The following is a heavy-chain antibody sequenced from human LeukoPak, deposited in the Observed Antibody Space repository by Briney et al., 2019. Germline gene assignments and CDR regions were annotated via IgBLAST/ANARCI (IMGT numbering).Heavy chain of an antibody. Sequence: GGSLRLSCAASGFTFSSYAMSWVRQAPGKGLEWVSAISGSGGSTYYADSVKGRFTISRDNSKNTLYLQMNSLRAEDTAVYYCAKDGTPYCSGDCYLDHWGQGTLVTVSS. J-gene: IGHJ4*02. V-gene: IGHV3-23*01. CDR1: GFTFSSYA. CDR3: AKDGTPYCSGDCYLDH. CDR2: ISGSGGST. D-gene: IGHD2-21*02.